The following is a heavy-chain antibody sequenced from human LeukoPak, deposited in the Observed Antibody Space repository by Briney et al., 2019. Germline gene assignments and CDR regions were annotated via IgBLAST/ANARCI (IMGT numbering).Heavy chain of an antibody. J-gene: IGHJ2*01. Sequence: GGSLRLSCAASGFTFSSYWMSWVRQAPGKGLEWVAKIKEDGDEKYYADSVEGRFTISRDNAKNSLYLQMNSLRVEDTAVYYCERRKKEQLGVRYFDLWGRGTLVTVSS. CDR3: ERRKKEQLGVRYFDL. CDR2: IKEDGDEK. V-gene: IGHV3-7*01. D-gene: IGHD6-13*01. CDR1: GFTFSSYW.